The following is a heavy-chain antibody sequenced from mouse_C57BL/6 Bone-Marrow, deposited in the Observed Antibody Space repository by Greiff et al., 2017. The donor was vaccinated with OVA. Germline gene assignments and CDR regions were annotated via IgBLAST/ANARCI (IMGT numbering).Heavy chain of an antibody. Sequence: VKLMESGPGLVQPSQSLSITCTVSGFSLTSYGVHWVRQSPGKGLEWLGVIWRGGSTDYNAAFMSRLSITKDNSKSQVFFKMNSLQADDTAIYYCAKNKDYYGSSYVNFDVWGTGTTVTVSS. CDR3: AKNKDYYGSSYVNFDV. J-gene: IGHJ1*03. D-gene: IGHD1-1*01. V-gene: IGHV2-5*01. CDR2: IWRGGST. CDR1: GFSLTSYG.